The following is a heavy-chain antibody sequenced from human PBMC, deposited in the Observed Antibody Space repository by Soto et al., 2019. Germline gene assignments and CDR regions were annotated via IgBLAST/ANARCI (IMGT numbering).Heavy chain of an antibody. J-gene: IGHJ5*02. Sequence: XVSLGLSCAASGFSIISYEMNWVRQAPGKGLEWVSNISSSGSSIYYADSVKGRFTISRDNAKNSLYLQMNSLRAEDTAVYYCARGALWFDPSGQGTLVTVSS. CDR1: GFSIISYE. CDR2: ISSSGSSI. CDR3: ARGALWFDP. V-gene: IGHV3-48*03.